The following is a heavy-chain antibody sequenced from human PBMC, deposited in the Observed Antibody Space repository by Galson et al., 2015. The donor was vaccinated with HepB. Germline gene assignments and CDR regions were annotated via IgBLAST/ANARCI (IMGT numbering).Heavy chain of an antibody. D-gene: IGHD1-26*01. CDR3: ARVVLSGSYWYFDF. V-gene: IGHV3-48*01. CDR2: ISTTGTNI. CDR1: GFTFSSFT. J-gene: IGHJ4*02. Sequence: SCAASGFTFSSFTMNWVRQAPGKRLEWVSYISTTGTNIFYVDSVKGRFAVSRDNDKNSLYLQMNSLRAEDTAIYYCARVVLSGSYWYFDFWGQGTLVTVSS.